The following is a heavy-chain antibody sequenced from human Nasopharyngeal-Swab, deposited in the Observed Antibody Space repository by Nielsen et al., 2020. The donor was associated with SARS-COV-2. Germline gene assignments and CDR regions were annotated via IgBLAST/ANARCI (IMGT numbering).Heavy chain of an antibody. D-gene: IGHD4-11*01. CDR3: AKDGYSSSSRLDY. CDR2: ITWNSGTI. Sequence: GGSLRLSCTASGFTFDDYSMNWVRQVPGKGLEWVSGITWNSGTIGYADSVKGRFTISRDNVKNSLYLEMNSLRAEDTAVYYCAKDGYSSSSRLDYWGQGVRVTVSS. V-gene: IGHV3-9*01. J-gene: IGHJ4*02. CDR1: GFTFDDYS.